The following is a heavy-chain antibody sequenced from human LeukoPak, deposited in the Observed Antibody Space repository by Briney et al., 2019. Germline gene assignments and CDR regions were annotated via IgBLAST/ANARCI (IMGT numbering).Heavy chain of an antibody. CDR3: ARDQGGYYYDSSGYYYLDY. V-gene: IGHV1-46*01. J-gene: IGHJ4*02. Sequence: ASVKVSCKASGYTFTSYYMHWVRQAPGQGLEWMGIINPSGGSTSYAQKFQGRVTMTRDTSTSTVYMELSSLRSEDTAVHYCARDQGGYYYDSSGYYYLDYWGQGTLVTVSS. CDR1: GYTFTSYY. D-gene: IGHD3-22*01. CDR2: INPSGGST.